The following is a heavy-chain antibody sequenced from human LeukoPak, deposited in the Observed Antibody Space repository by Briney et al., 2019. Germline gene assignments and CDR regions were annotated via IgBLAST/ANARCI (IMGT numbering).Heavy chain of an antibody. D-gene: IGHD3-16*01. Sequence: PGRSLRLSCAASGFTFDDYAMHWVRQAPGKGLEWVSGISWNSGSIGYADSVKGRFTISRDNAKSSLYLQMNSLRAEDTALYYCGTAGGYFDYWGQGTLVTVSS. J-gene: IGHJ4*02. V-gene: IGHV3-9*01. CDR2: ISWNSGSI. CDR1: GFTFDDYA. CDR3: GTAGGYFDY.